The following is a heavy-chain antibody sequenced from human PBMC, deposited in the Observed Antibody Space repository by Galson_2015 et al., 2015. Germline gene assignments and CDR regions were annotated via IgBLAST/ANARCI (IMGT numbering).Heavy chain of an antibody. J-gene: IGHJ4*02. CDR2: IWYDGSNE. CDR3: ARDTQSPDY. Sequence: SLRLSCAASGFIFSSYGMHWVRQAPGKGLEWVAVIWYDGSNEYYADSVKGRFTISRDNSKNTLYLRMNSLRAEDTAVYYCARDTQSPDYWGQGTLVTVSS. V-gene: IGHV3-33*01. CDR1: GFIFSSYG.